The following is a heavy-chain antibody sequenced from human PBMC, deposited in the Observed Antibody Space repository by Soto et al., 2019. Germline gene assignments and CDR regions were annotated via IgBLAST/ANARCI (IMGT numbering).Heavy chain of an antibody. V-gene: IGHV3-53*01. CDR1: GFTVSSNY. Sequence: EVQLVESGGGLIQPGGSLRLSCAASGFTVSSNYMSWVRQAPGKGLEWVSVLYSGGSTYYADSVKGRFTISRDNSKNTVYLQMNILGAEDTAVYYCAIQLGRNTGFDNWGQGTLVTVSS. CDR3: AIQLGRNTGFDN. J-gene: IGHJ4*02. CDR2: LYSGGST. D-gene: IGHD1-1*01.